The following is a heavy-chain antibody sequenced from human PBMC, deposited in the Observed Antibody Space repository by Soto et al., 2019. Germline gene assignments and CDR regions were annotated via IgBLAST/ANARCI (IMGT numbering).Heavy chain of an antibody. J-gene: IGHJ4*02. D-gene: IGHD3-9*01. Sequence: QVQLVQSGAEVKKPGASVKVSCKASVYTFTSYGISWVRQAPGQGLEWMGWISAYNGNTNYAQKLQGRVTMTTDTSTSTAYMELRSLRSDDTAVYYCARAAVVETGYYPTYCDYWGQGTLVTVSS. CDR3: ARAAVVETGYYPTYCDY. V-gene: IGHV1-18*01. CDR2: ISAYNGNT. CDR1: VYTFTSYG.